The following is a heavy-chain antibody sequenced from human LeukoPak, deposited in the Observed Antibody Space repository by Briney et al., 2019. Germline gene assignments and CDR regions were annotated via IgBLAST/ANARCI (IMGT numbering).Heavy chain of an antibody. J-gene: IGHJ4*02. CDR2: INQSGST. CDR3: ARDCSSSSCYLDY. CDR1: GGSFNGYY. Sequence: PSETLSLTCAVYGGSFNGYYWSWIRQPPGKGLEWIGEINQSGSTNYNPSLKSRVTISVDTSKNQFSLKLSSVTAADTAVYYCARDCSSSSCYLDYWGQGTLVTVSS. V-gene: IGHV4-34*01. D-gene: IGHD2-2*01.